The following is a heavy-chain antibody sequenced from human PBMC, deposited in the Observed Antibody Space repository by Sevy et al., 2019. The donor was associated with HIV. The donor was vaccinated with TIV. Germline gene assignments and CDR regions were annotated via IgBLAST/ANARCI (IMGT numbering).Heavy chain of an antibody. V-gene: IGHV3-49*04. Sequence: GGALRLSCTASGFTFGDYAMSWVRQAPGKGLEWVGCIRSKAYGGTTEYAVSVKGRFTISRDDSKSIAYLQMNSLKTEDTAVYYCTLVQGIVATIADYFDYWGQGTLVTVSS. CDR3: TLVQGIVATIADYFDY. J-gene: IGHJ4*02. CDR1: GFTFGDYA. CDR2: IRSKAYGGTT. D-gene: IGHD5-12*01.